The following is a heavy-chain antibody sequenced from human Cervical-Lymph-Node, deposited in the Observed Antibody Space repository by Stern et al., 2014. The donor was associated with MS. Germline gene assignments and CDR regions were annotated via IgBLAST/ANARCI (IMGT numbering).Heavy chain of an antibody. Sequence: VQLVESGGGVVQPGRSLRLSCAASGFTFSSYGMHWVRQAPGKGLEWVAVISYDGSNKYYADSVKGRFTISRDNSKNTLYLQMNSLRAEDTAVYYCARSNSSDPPLWGLDVWGQGTTVTVSS. CDR1: GFTFSSYG. CDR2: ISYDGSNK. V-gene: IGHV3-30*03. J-gene: IGHJ6*02. CDR3: ARSNSSDPPLWGLDV. D-gene: IGHD6-6*01.